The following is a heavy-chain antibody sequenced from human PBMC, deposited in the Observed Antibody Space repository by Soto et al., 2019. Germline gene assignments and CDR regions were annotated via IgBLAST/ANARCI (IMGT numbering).Heavy chain of an antibody. CDR1: GDTFTNCV. J-gene: IGHJ6*02. V-gene: IGHV1-69*01. CDR3: AAELGFGKLSVV. CDR2: IIPLFGTT. D-gene: IGHD3-10*01. Sequence: QVQVVQSGVEVRRPGSSVKVSCKASGDTFTNCVISWVRQAPGQGLEWMGGIIPLFGTTDFAQRFQGRLTITTDESTTTAYMELSMLRSEDTATYYCAAELGFGKLSVVWGQGTTVIVSS.